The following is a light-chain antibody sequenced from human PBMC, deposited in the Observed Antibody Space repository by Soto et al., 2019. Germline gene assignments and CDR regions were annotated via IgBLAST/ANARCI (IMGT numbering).Light chain of an antibody. CDR3: QQYNNWAPWT. CDR2: GAS. V-gene: IGKV3-15*01. J-gene: IGKJ1*01. CDR1: QSVSSN. Sequence: EIVMTQSPATLSVSPGERATLSCRASQSVSSNLAWYQQKPGQAPRLLIYGASTSATVIPARLSGSGSGTECTLTISSLESEDFAVYYCQQYNNWAPWTFGQGTKVEVK.